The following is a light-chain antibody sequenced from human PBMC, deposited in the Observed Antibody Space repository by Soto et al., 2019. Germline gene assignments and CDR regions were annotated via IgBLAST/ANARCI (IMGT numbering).Light chain of an antibody. CDR1: SSNIGNNY. CDR2: RND. Sequence: QSVLTQPPSASGTPGQRVTVSCSGSSSNIGNNYVFWYQHLPGTAPKLLIYRNDQQPSGVSARFSGSKSGTSASLAISGLRSEDEADYYCAAWDDSLSGSYVFGPGTKLTVL. CDR3: AAWDDSLSGSYV. J-gene: IGLJ1*01. V-gene: IGLV1-47*01.